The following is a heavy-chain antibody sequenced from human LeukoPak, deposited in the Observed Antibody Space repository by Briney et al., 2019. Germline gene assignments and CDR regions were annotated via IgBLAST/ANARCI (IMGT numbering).Heavy chain of an antibody. CDR3: ARLVKNDFWSGYYRDYFDY. CDR1: GFTFSSYA. V-gene: IGHV3-23*01. CDR2: ISSSGGGT. Sequence: GGSLRLSCAASGFTFSSYAMSWVRQAPGKGLEWVSAISSSGGGTYYADSVKGRFTISRDNSKNTLYLQMNSLRAEDTAVYYCARLVKNDFWSGYYRDYFDYWGQGTLVTVSS. J-gene: IGHJ4*02. D-gene: IGHD3-3*01.